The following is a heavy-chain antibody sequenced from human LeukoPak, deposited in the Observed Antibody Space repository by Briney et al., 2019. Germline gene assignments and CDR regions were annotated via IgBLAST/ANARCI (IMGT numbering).Heavy chain of an antibody. Sequence: GGSLRLSCAASGFTFRNYDMHWVRQFPGRGLEWVSAIGIADDTHYPDSVKGRFTISRENAKNSLYLQMNSLRNGDTAVYYCVRGGIQVSGIDAFDIWGQGTMVTVSS. D-gene: IGHD5/OR15-5a*01. CDR3: VRGGIQVSGIDAFDI. J-gene: IGHJ3*02. CDR1: GFTFRNYD. V-gene: IGHV3-13*01. CDR2: IGIADDT.